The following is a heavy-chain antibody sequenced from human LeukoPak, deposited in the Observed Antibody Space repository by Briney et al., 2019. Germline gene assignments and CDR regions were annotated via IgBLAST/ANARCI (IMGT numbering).Heavy chain of an antibody. V-gene: IGHV1-69*06. CDR1: GGTFSSYA. CDR2: IIPIFGTA. Sequence: SVKVSCKASGGTFSSYAISWVRPAPGQGLEWMGGIIPIFGTANYAQKFQGRVTITADKSTSTAYMELSSLRSEDTAVYYCARGGYCSSTSCYSPFDPWGQGTLVTVSS. D-gene: IGHD2-2*01. CDR3: ARGGYCSSTSCYSPFDP. J-gene: IGHJ5*02.